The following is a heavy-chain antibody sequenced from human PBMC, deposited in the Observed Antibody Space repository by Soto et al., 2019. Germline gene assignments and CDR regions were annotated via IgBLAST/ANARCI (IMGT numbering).Heavy chain of an antibody. CDR3: ARIEGFLYSGGSCYDH. Sequence: QVQLQQWGAGLLKPSETLSLTCAVYGGSFSGYYWSWIRQPPGKGLEWIGELNHSGSTNYNPSLKSRVTISVDTSKNQFILKLSSVTAADTAVYYCARIEGFLYSGGSCYDHWGQGTLVTVSS. D-gene: IGHD2-15*01. CDR2: LNHSGST. V-gene: IGHV4-34*01. J-gene: IGHJ5*02. CDR1: GGSFSGYY.